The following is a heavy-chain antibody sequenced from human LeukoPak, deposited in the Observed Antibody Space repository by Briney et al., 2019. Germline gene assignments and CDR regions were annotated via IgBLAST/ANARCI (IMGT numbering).Heavy chain of an antibody. V-gene: IGHV3-53*01. J-gene: IGHJ6*02. CDR3: AGYSSSWFLLDYGMDV. CDR2: IYSGGST. CDR1: GFTVSSSY. Sequence: GGSLRLSCAASGFTVSSSYMSWVRQAPGKGLEWVSVIYSGGSTYYADSVKGRFTISRDNSKNTLYLQMNSLRAEDTAVYYCAGYSSSWFLLDYGMDVWGQGTTVTVSS. D-gene: IGHD6-13*01.